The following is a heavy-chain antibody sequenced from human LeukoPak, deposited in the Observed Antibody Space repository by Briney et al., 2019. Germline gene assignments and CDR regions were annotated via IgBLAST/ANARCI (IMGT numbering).Heavy chain of an antibody. CDR3: ARDQWLYSSGWYGY. D-gene: IGHD6-19*01. CDR2: INPNSGGT. Sequence: ASVKVSCKASGYTFTGYYMHWVRQAPGQGLEWMGRINPNSGGTNYAQKFQGRVTMTRDTSISTAYMEVSRLRSDDTAVYYCARDQWLYSSGWYGYWGQGTLVTVSS. J-gene: IGHJ4*02. CDR1: GYTFTGYY. V-gene: IGHV1-2*06.